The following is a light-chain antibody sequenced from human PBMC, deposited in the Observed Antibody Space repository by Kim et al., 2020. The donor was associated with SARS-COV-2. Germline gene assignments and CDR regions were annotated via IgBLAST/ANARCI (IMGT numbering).Light chain of an antibody. J-gene: IGKJ4*01. CDR3: LQDYNYPLT. CDR1: QGIKND. CDR2: AAS. Sequence: AIQMTQSPSSLSASVGDRVTITCRASQGIKNDLGWYQQKPGKAPKLLIYAASSLQSGVPSRFSGSGSGTDFTLTISSLQPDDFATYYCLQDYNYPLTFGGGTKVDIK. V-gene: IGKV1-6*01.